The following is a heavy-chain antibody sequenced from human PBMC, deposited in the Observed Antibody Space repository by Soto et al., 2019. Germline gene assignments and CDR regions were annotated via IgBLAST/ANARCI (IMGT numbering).Heavy chain of an antibody. Sequence: GGSLRLSCAASGFTFSDYYMSWIRQAPGKGLEWVSYISSSGSTIYYADSVKGRFTISRDNAKNSLYLQMNSLRAEDTAVYYCARVPGAHYYYYYYMDVWGKGTTVTVSS. J-gene: IGHJ6*03. CDR3: ARVPGAHYYYYYYMDV. D-gene: IGHD3-10*01. CDR1: GFTFSDYY. V-gene: IGHV3-11*01. CDR2: ISSSGSTI.